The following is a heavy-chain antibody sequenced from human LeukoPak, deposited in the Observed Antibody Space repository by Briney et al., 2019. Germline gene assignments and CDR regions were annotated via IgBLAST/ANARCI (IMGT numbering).Heavy chain of an antibody. CDR3: ATSLDTAGGPY. J-gene: IGHJ4*02. V-gene: IGHV3-7*01. CDR2: IKQDGSAT. Sequence: PGGSLRLSCAASGFTFTTYWMTWDRQAPGKGLEWVANIKQDGSATYYADFMKGRFTISRDNAKNSLYLQMNSLRADDTAVYYCATSLDTAGGPYWGQGTLVTVSS. D-gene: IGHD5-18*01. CDR1: GFTFTTYW.